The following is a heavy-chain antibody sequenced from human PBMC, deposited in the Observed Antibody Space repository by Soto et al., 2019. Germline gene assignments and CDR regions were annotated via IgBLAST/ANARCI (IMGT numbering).Heavy chain of an antibody. V-gene: IGHV1-18*01. J-gene: IGHJ6*02. CDR2: ISGYNGDT. Sequence: QGQLVQSGAEVKKPVASVKVSCKASGYTFTRYGISWVRQAPGQGLEWMGWISGYNGDTNYAQKFQGRVTMTVDTSTTTAFMELTSLTSDDRAVYYCAKNGQPPYYYYGMDVWGQGTTVTVSS. CDR1: GYTFTRYG. D-gene: IGHD2-8*01. CDR3: AKNGQPPYYYYGMDV.